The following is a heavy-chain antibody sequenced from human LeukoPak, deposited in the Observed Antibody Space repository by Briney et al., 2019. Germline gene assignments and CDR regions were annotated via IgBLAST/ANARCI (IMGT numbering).Heavy chain of an antibody. Sequence: ASVKVSCKASGYTFTSYAMHWVRQAPGQRLEWMGWINAGNGNTKYSQKFQGRVTITRDTSASTAYMELGSLRSEDMAVYYCARGSGSYYNPPFDYWGQGTLVTVPS. CDR1: GYTFTSYA. D-gene: IGHD3-10*01. J-gene: IGHJ4*02. CDR2: INAGNGNT. CDR3: ARGSGSYYNPPFDY. V-gene: IGHV1-3*01.